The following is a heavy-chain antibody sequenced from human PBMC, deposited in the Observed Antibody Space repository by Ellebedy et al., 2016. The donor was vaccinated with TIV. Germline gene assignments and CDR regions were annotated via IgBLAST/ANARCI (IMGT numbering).Heavy chain of an antibody. CDR1: GFTFSSYS. CDR2: ISSSSTI. J-gene: IGHJ4*02. V-gene: IGHV3-48*04. Sequence: GESLKISXAASGFTFSSYSMNWVRQAPGKGLEWVSYISSSSTIYYADSVKGRFTISRDNAKNSLYLQMNSLRAEDTAVYYCARLRQWAGSYWGQGTLVTVSS. D-gene: IGHD1-26*01. CDR3: ARLRQWAGSY.